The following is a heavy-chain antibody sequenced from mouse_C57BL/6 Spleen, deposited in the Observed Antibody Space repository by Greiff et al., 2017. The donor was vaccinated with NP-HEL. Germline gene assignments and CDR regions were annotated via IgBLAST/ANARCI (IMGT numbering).Heavy chain of an antibody. Sequence: VQLQQPGAELVKPGASVKLSCKASGYTFTSYWMHWVKQRPGQGLEWIGMIHPNSGSTNYNEKFKSKATLTVDKSSSTAYMQLSSLTSEDSAVYYCASITTVVAGRYFDVWGTGTTVTVSS. D-gene: IGHD1-1*01. J-gene: IGHJ1*03. CDR2: IHPNSGST. CDR1: GYTFTSYW. CDR3: ASITTVVAGRYFDV. V-gene: IGHV1-64*01.